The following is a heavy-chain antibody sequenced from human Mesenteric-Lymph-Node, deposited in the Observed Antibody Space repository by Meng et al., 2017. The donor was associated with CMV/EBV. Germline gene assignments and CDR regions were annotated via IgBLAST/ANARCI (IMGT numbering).Heavy chain of an antibody. CDR3: VRSYNNNWHTFDY. CDR2: ISYDGSNK. CDR1: GFNFSSHA. V-gene: IGHV3-30*04. J-gene: IGHJ4*02. Sequence: GGSLRLSCAASGFNFSSHAIHWVRQAPGKGLEWVAVISYDGSNKYYADSVKGRFTISRDNSKNTLYLQMNSLRAEDTATFYCVRSYNNNWHTFDYWGQGSLVTVSS. D-gene: IGHD1-14*01.